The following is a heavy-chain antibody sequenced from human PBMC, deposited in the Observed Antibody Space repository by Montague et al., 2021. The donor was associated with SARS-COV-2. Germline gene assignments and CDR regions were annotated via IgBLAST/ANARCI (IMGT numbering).Heavy chain of an antibody. V-gene: IGHV4-34*10. CDR1: GGSLSGHS. CDR2: IGHTGSF. J-gene: IGHJ4*02. D-gene: IGHD3-3*01. CDR3: ARGGTARSTGFGVVFFPLLDS. Sequence: SETLSLTCAVYGGSLSGHSWSWVRQAPEKGLEWIGDIGHTGSFKYNPSLKSRVTMSIDAAKNQFSLRMTAVTAADTSIYYCARGGTARSTGFGVVFFPLLDSWGQGTLVTVSS.